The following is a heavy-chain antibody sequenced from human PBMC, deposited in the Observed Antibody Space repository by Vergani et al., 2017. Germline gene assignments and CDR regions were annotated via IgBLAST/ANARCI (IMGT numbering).Heavy chain of an antibody. Sequence: QVQLQQSGPGLVKPSQTLSLTCAISGDSVSSNSAAWNWIRQSPSRGLEWLGRTYYRSKWYNDYAVSVKSRITINPDTSKNQFSLQLNSVTPEDTAVYYCAKAGLRPWSGYPQLWAVDAFDIWGQGTMVTVSS. D-gene: IGHD3-3*01. V-gene: IGHV6-1*01. CDR3: AKAGLRPWSGYPQLWAVDAFDI. CDR1: GDSVSSNSAA. J-gene: IGHJ3*02. CDR2: TYYRSKWYN.